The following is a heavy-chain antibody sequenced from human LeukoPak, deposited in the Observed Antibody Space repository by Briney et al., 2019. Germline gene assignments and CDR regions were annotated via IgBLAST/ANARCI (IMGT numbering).Heavy chain of an antibody. CDR2: ISAYNGNT. Sequence: ASVKVSCKASGYTFTSYGISWVRQAPGQGLEWMGWISAYNGNTNYAQKLQGRVTMTTDTSTSTAYMELRSLRSDDTAVYYCARDHREYYYDSSVYFQNRGGDVFDIWGQGTLVTVSS. CDR3: ARDHREYYYDSSVYFQNRGGDVFDI. V-gene: IGHV1-18*01. D-gene: IGHD3-22*01. J-gene: IGHJ3*02. CDR1: GYTFTSYG.